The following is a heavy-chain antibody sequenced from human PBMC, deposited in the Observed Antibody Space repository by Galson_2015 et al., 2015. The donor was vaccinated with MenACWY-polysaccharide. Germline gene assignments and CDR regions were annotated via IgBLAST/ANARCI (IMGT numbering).Heavy chain of an antibody. CDR1: GFAFGDYW. CDR2: IYYDGSKK. CDR3: SRLQSKYMDV. V-gene: IGHV3-33*08. D-gene: IGHD4-11*01. Sequence: SLRLSCAASGFAFGDYWMHWVRQAPGKGLEWVTLIYYDGSKKEYADSVKGRFTISRDNSKNTLYLQMDSLRAEDTAVYYCSRLQSKYMDVWGKGTTVTVSS. J-gene: IGHJ6*04.